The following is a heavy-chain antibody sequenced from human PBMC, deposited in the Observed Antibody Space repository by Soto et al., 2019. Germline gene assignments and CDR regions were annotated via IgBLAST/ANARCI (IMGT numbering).Heavy chain of an antibody. CDR1: GGTFSRDA. D-gene: IGHD3-10*01. Sequence: SVNVPCKASGGTFSRDAFSWVRQAPGQGLEWMGGIVPIYGTRGFAQKFQGRLTITADEPTRTAYMELSSLRSEDTAVYYCARDLDYYGSGSQYYYGTGVW. J-gene: IGHJ6*01. V-gene: IGHV1-69*01. CDR3: ARDLDYYGSGSQYYYGTGV. CDR2: IVPIYGTR.